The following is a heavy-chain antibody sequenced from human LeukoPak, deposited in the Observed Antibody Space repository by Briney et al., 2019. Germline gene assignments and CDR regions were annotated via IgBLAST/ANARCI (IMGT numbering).Heavy chain of an antibody. CDR1: GYTFTTYY. CDR2: INPSGGST. Sequence: GASVKVSRKASGYTFTTYYMHWVRQAPGQGLEWMGIINPSGGSTNYAQNFQGRVTMTSDTSTSTVYMELSSLRSEDTAVYYCARDRYGMDVWGQGTTVTVSS. J-gene: IGHJ6*02. CDR3: ARDRYGMDV. V-gene: IGHV1-46*01.